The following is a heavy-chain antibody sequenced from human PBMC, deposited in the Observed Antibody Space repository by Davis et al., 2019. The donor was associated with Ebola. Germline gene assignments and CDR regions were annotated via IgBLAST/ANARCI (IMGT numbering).Heavy chain of an antibody. V-gene: IGHV3-23*01. Sequence: GESLKISCAASGFTFSSYAMSWVRQAPGKGLEWVSGISTGGGVTIYADSVKGRFTISRDNSKNTLYLQMNSLRGEDTAVYYCAKRSDYRSFDYWGQRTLVTVSS. CDR3: AKRSDYRSFDY. J-gene: IGHJ4*02. D-gene: IGHD4-11*01. CDR2: ISTGGGVT. CDR1: GFTFSSYA.